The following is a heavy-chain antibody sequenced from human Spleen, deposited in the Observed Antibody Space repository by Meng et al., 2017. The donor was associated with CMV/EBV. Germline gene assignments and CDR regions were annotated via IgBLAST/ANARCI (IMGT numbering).Heavy chain of an antibody. CDR1: GFSLSTSGVG. D-gene: IGHD2/OR15-2a*01. CDR2: IYWDDDK. V-gene: IGHV2-5*02. CDR3: AHSTFYLAVNWFDP. J-gene: IGHJ5*02. Sequence: QITLKESGPTLVKPTXTLTLTCPFSGFSLSTSGVGVGWIRQPPRTALEWLALIYWDDDKRYSPSLKSRLTITKDTSKNQVVLTMTNMDPVDTATYYCAHSTFYLAVNWFDPWGQGTLVTVSS.